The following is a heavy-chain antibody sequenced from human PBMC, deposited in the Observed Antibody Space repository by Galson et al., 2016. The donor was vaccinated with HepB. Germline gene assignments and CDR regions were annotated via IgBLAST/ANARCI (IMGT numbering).Heavy chain of an antibody. CDR3: AKEGGGSTSWFDF. CDR2: IYPRDSDT. Sequence: QSGAEVKKPGESLRISCKASGYKFTQYWIGWVRQMPGKGLEWIGIIYPRDSDTRYSPSFQGQVTISADMSTDTAYLQWSSLKASDGAFYYCAKEGGGSTSWFDFWGQGTQITVSS. V-gene: IGHV5-51*01. J-gene: IGHJ4*02. CDR1: GYKFTQYW. D-gene: IGHD2/OR15-2a*01.